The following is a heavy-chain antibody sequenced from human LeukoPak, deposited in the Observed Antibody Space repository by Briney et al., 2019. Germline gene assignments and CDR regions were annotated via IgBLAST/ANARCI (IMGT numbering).Heavy chain of an antibody. CDR3: ARDLYSYMDV. D-gene: IGHD2-21*01. V-gene: IGHV4-4*07. Sequence: SETLSLTCAVYGGSFSGYYWSWIRQPAGKGLEWIGRIYTSGRTNYNPSLKSRVTMSEDTSKNQFSLKLSSVTAADTAVYYCARDLYSYMDVWGKGTTVTISS. CDR2: IYTSGRT. CDR1: GGSFSGYY. J-gene: IGHJ6*04.